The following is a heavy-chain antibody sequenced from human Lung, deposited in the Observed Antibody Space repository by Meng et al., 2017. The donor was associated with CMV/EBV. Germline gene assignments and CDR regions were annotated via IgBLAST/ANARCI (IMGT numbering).Heavy chain of an antibody. CDR3: ARDNNWGPDY. CDR1: GYTFTAHY. D-gene: IGHD7-27*01. CDR2: IHPHRGDT. Sequence: ASXXVSCKASGYTFTAHYFHWVRQAPGQGLEWMGWIHPHRGDTNYAQQFQGRVTLTRDTSINTGYMELTRLTSDDTAVYYCARDNNWGPDYWGQGTRVTVVS. V-gene: IGHV1-2*02. J-gene: IGHJ4*02.